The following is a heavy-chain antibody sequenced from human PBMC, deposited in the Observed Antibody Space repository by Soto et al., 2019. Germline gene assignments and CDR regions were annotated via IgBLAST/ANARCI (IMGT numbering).Heavy chain of an antibody. CDR2: TYYRSKWYS. J-gene: IGHJ4*02. V-gene: IGHV6-1*01. Sequence: SQTLSLTCLISGDSVSSNSAAWNWIRQSPSRGLEWLGRTYYRSKWYSDYAASVESRITVNPDTSKNHFSLQLNSVTPEDTAVYYCARGEQYSGRIFDYWGQRTLVTVAS. D-gene: IGHD1-26*01. CDR3: ARGEQYSGRIFDY. CDR1: GDSVSSNSAA.